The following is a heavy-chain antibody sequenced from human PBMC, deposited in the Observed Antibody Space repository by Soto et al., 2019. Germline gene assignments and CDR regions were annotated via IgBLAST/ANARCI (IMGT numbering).Heavy chain of an antibody. J-gene: IGHJ5*02. CDR2: INFNEIT. D-gene: IGHD6-25*01. CDR3: ASGESSEGDWFDP. V-gene: IGHV4-39*07. CDR1: GGSITDSIYY. Sequence: ETLSLTCNVSGGSITDSIYYWGWIRQPPGKGLEWIGNINFNEITYSSPSLKSRVTISIDTSKNQFSLKLNSVTAADTAVYHCASGESSEGDWFDPWGQGTLVTVSS.